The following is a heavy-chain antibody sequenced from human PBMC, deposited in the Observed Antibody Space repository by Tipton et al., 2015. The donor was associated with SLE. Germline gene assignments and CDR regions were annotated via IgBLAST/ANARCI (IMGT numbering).Heavy chain of an antibody. Sequence: TLSLTCTVSGGSISSGSYYWSWIRQPPGKGLEWIGEINHSGSTNYNPSLKSRVTISVDTSKNQFSLKLSSVTAADTAVYYCARARTSYFDYWGQGTLVTVSS. D-gene: IGHD1-14*01. CDR3: ARARTSYFDY. V-gene: IGHV4-39*07. J-gene: IGHJ4*02. CDR1: GGSISSGSYY. CDR2: INHSGST.